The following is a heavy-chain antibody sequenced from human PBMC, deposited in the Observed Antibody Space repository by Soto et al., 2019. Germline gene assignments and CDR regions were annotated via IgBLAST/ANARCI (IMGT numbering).Heavy chain of an antibody. J-gene: IGHJ4*01. CDR2: IYYSGTT. CDR3: ARWTLVFDY. Sequence: SCAVYGDCRARDDYYWGGFRQPTGKGLQWIGYIYYSGTTYYNPSLKSRVSLSMDTSKNQFSLRLSSVTAADKAVYYCARWTLVFDY. V-gene: IGHV4-30-4*01. D-gene: IGHD5-12*01. CDR1: GDCRARDDYY.